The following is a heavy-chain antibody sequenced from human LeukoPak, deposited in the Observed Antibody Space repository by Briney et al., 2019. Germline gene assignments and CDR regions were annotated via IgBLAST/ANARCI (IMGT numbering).Heavy chain of an antibody. CDR1: GYTFTGYY. V-gene: IGHV1-2*02. D-gene: IGHD2-2*01. CDR2: INPNSGGT. Sequence: ASVKVSCKASGYTFTGYYMHWVRQAPGQGLEWMGWINPNSGGTNYAQKFQGSVTMTRDTSISTAYMELSRLRSDDTAVYYCARELSLGYCSSTSCGSNWFDPWGQGTLVTVSS. J-gene: IGHJ5*02. CDR3: ARELSLGYCSSTSCGSNWFDP.